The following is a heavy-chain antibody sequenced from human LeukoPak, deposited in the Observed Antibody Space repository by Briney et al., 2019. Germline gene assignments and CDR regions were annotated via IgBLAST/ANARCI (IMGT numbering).Heavy chain of an antibody. CDR2: IYSDNT. V-gene: IGHV3-53*01. CDR3: ARGSAVAGTGDY. D-gene: IGHD6-19*01. Sequence: AGGSLRLSCTVSGFTVSSNSMSWVRQAPGKGLEWVSFIYSDNTHYSDSVKGRFTISRDNAKNTLYLQMNSLRAEDTAVYYCARGSAVAGTGDYWGQGTLVTVSS. CDR1: GFTVSSNS. J-gene: IGHJ4*02.